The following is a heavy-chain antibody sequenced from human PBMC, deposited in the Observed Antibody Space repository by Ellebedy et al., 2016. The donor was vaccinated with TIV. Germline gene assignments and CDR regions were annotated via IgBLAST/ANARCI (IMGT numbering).Heavy chain of an antibody. CDR2: IIADNGNT. Sequence: AASVKVSCKASGYSFTDYAMHWVRQAPGQRLEWMGWIIADNGNTKYSQKFQGGVTITTYTSASTAYLELSSLRSEDTAVYYCARAGGYAHLDYWGQGTLVTVS. CDR1: GYSFTDYA. J-gene: IGHJ4*02. V-gene: IGHV1-3*01. CDR3: ARAGGYAHLDY. D-gene: IGHD5-12*01.